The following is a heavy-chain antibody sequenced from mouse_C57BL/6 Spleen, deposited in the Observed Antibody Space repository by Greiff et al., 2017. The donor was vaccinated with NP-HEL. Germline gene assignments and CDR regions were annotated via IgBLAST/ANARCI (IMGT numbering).Heavy chain of an antibody. CDR3: ARRNYSYGSIGY. V-gene: IGHV1-55*01. D-gene: IGHD1-1*01. J-gene: IGHJ2*01. CDR1: GYTFTSYW. Sequence: VQLQQPGAELVKPGASVKMSCKASGYTFTSYWITWVKQRPGQGLEWIGDIYPGSGSTNYNEKFKSKATLTVDTSSSTAYMQLSSLTSEDSAVYYCARRNYSYGSIGYWGQGTTLTVSS. CDR2: IYPGSGST.